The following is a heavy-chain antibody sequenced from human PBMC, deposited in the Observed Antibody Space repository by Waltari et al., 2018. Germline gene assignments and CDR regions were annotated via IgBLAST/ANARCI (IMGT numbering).Heavy chain of an antibody. Sequence: QAHLVQSGAEVKKPGASVKVSCKASGYTFSNYAMHWVRQAPGQGLEWMGWINAANTNTRYSKKLEGRFTITRDTSANTVYMELSSLRSEDTAVYFCVRERSSGNQDNWFDPWGQGTLVTVSS. CDR1: GYTFSNYA. D-gene: IGHD1-26*01. CDR2: INAANTNT. J-gene: IGHJ5*02. V-gene: IGHV1-3*01. CDR3: VRERSSGNQDNWFDP.